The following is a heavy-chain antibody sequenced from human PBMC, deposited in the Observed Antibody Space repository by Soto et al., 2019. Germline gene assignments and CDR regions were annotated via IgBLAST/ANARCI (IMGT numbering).Heavy chain of an antibody. Sequence: SETLSLTCTVSGASISSYYWSWIRQTPGKQLEWIGYIHYSGNTNYNPPLKSRVTISLDTSKNQLSLKLNSVTAADTAVYYCARDRLYPHYGMDVWGQGTTVTVSS. D-gene: IGHD2-2*02. CDR3: ARDRLYPHYGMDV. J-gene: IGHJ6*02. CDR1: GASISSYY. CDR2: IHYSGNT. V-gene: IGHV4-59*01.